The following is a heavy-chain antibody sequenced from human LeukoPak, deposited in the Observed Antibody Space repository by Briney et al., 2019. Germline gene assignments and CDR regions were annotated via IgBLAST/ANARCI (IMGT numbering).Heavy chain of an antibody. D-gene: IGHD2-2*01. J-gene: IGHJ4*02. Sequence: PGGSLILSCVASGFTFSTYNMNWGRQAPGKGVEWVSSTSGGGESTYYADCVKGRFTMSRDMPKNTLYEQMGSQRAEDTAVYYCAKSDCSYISCYVLDYWGQGTLATVSS. CDR3: AKSDCSYISCYVLDY. CDR2: TSGGGEST. CDR1: GFTFSTYN. V-gene: IGHV3-23*01.